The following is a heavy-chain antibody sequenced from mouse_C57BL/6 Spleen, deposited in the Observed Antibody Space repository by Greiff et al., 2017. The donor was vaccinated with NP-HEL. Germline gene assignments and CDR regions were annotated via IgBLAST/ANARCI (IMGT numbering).Heavy chain of an antibody. CDR2: IRSKSNNYAT. CDR1: GFSFNTYA. D-gene: IGHD2-1*01. Sequence: EVQLVESGGGLVQPKGSLKLSCAASGFSFNTYAMNWVRQAPGKGLEWVARIRSKSNNYATYYADSVKDRFTISRDDSESMLYLQMNNLKTEDTAMYYGVRQNYPPVCDVWGTGTTVTVSS. V-gene: IGHV10-1*01. J-gene: IGHJ1*03. CDR3: VRQNYPPVCDV.